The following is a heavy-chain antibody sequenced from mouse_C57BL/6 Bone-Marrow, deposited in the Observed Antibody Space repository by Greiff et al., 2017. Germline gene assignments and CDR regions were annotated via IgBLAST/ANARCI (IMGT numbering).Heavy chain of an antibody. V-gene: IGHV6-6*01. J-gene: IGHJ3*01. D-gene: IGHD3-3*01. CDR2: IRNKANNHAT. CDR3: TGCERVGFAY. CDR1: GFTFSDAW. Sequence: EVKLVESGGGLVQPGGSMKLSCAASGFTFSDAWMDWVRQSPEKGLEWVAVIRNKANNHATYYVESVLGRFTISRDNYKISVYLQMNSLSPEDTDIYYSTGCERVGFAYWGQGTLVTVSA.